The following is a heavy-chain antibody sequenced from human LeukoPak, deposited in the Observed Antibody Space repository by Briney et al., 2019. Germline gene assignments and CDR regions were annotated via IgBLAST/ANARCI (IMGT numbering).Heavy chain of an antibody. Sequence: EWIGSIHYSGSTYYNPSLKSRVTISVDTSKNQFSLKLSSVTAADTFLYCCRYGLLWFRHSSITRTDYWGQ. D-gene: IGHD3-10*01. CDR3: RYGLLWFRHSSITRTDY. J-gene: IGHJ4*01. V-gene: IGHV4-39*01. CDR2: IHYSGST.